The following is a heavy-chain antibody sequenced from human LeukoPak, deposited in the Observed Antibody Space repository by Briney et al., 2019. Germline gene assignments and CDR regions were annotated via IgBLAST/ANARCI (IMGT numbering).Heavy chain of an antibody. CDR1: GGTFSSYA. CDR2: IIPIFGTA. CDR3: ARGANYYGSGNNWFDP. Sequence: ASVKVSCKASGGTFSSYAISWVRQAPGQGLEWMGGIIPIFGTANYAQKFQGRVTITAGESTSTAYMELSSLRSEDTAVYYCARGANYYGSGNNWFDPWGQGTLVTVSS. D-gene: IGHD3-10*01. J-gene: IGHJ5*02. V-gene: IGHV1-69*13.